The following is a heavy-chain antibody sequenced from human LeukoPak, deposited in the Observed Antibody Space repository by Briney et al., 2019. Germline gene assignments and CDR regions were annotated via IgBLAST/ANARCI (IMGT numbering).Heavy chain of an antibody. Sequence: GGSLRLSCIASGFTFSSYSMNWVRQAPGKGLEWVSAIDSSSSYIYYADSVKGRFTISRDNAENSMYLQMNSLRLEDTAIYYCAREGSGYCSGGACPFDSWGQGTLVIV. J-gene: IGHJ4*02. CDR1: GFTFSSYS. CDR2: IDSSSSYI. V-gene: IGHV3-21*01. CDR3: AREGSGYCSGGACPFDS. D-gene: IGHD2-15*01.